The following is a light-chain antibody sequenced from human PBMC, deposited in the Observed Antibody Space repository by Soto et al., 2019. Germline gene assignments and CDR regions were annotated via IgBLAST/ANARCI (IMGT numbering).Light chain of an antibody. Sequence: LTQPASVSGSPGQSITISCTGTSSDVGGYNYVSWYQQHPGKAPKLMIYEVSNRPSGVSNRFSGSKSGNTASLTISGLQAEDEADYYCSSYTTSSTLVFGTGTKVTVL. CDR2: EVS. CDR1: SSDVGGYNY. CDR3: SSYTTSSTLV. J-gene: IGLJ1*01. V-gene: IGLV2-14*01.